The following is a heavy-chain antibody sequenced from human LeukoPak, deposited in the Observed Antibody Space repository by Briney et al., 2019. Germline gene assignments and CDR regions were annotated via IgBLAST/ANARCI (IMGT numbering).Heavy chain of an antibody. D-gene: IGHD4-11*01. CDR1: GFTFNNYA. V-gene: IGHV3-23*01. Sequence: GGSLRLSCAASGFTFNNYAMTWVRQAPGKGLEWVSVVSGSGDNTNYADSVKGRFTISRDNSKNTLFLQMNSLRTEDTAVYFCARWGNDYSQFDSWGQGTLVTVSS. J-gene: IGHJ4*02. CDR2: VSGSGDNT. CDR3: ARWGNDYSQFDS.